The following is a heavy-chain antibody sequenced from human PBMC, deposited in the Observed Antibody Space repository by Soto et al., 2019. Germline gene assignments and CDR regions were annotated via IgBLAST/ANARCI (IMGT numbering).Heavy chain of an antibody. CDR3: ARDARLAHSSGLFEAVYGGPCLDY. V-gene: IGHV3-7*03. CDR1: GFTFSSYW. Sequence: QPGGSLRLSCAASGFTFSSYWMSWVRQAPGKGLEWVANIKQDGSEKYYVDSVKGRFTISRDNAKNSLYLQMNSLRAEDTAVYYCARDARLAHSSGLFEAVYGGPCLDYWGQGTLVTVSS. J-gene: IGHJ4*02. CDR2: IKQDGSEK. D-gene: IGHD6-19*01.